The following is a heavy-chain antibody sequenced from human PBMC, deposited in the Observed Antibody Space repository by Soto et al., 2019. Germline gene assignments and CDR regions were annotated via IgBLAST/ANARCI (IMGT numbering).Heavy chain of an antibody. CDR3: ARGSAAAGPNWFDP. D-gene: IGHD6-13*01. CDR2: INPNTGGT. Sequence: GASVKVSCKASGYIFTSYYIHWVRQVPGQGLEWMGWINPNTGGTNYAQRFEGRVTMTRDTSISTAYIELSRLTSDDTAVYYCARGSAAAGPNWFDPWGQGTLVTVSS. V-gene: IGHV1-2*02. CDR1: GYIFTSYY. J-gene: IGHJ5*02.